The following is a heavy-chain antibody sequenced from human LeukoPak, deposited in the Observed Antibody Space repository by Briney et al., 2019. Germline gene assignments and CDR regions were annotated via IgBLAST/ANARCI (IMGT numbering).Heavy chain of an antibody. CDR2: ISYDGSNK. CDR1: GFTFTSYA. V-gene: IGHV3-30*04. J-gene: IGHJ4*02. Sequence: GGSLRLSCVASGFTFTSYAMHWVRQAPGKGLEWVAVISYDGSNKYYADSVKGRFTISRDNSKNTLYLQMNSLRAEDTAVYYCARDSSSSLDYWGQGTLVTVSS. CDR3: ARDSSSSLDY. D-gene: IGHD6-6*01.